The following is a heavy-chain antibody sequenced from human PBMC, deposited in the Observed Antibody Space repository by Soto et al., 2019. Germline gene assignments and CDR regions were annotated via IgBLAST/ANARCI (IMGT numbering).Heavy chain of an antibody. Sequence: PGESLKISCKGSGYSFTSYWIGWVRQMPWKGLEWMGIIYPGDSDTRYSPSFQGQVTISADKSISTAYLQWSSLKASDTAMYYCARLRYCSSTSCYARYNWFDPWGQGTLVTVSS. CDR1: GYSFTSYW. CDR2: IYPGDSDT. CDR3: ARLRYCSSTSCYARYNWFDP. D-gene: IGHD2-2*01. J-gene: IGHJ5*02. V-gene: IGHV5-51*01.